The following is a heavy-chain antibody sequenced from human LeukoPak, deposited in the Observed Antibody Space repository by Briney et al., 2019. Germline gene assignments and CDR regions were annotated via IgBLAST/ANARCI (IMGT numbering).Heavy chain of an antibody. CDR3: ARDPNVLLWFGELSNEYYFDY. Sequence: SETLSLTCTVSGGSISSGSYYWGWIRQPPGKGLEWIGSIYYSGTTYYNPSLKSRVTISVDTSKNQFSLKLSSVTAADTAVYYCARDPNVLLWFGELSNEYYFDYWGQGTLVTVSS. V-gene: IGHV4-39*02. CDR1: GGSISSGSYY. J-gene: IGHJ4*02. CDR2: IYYSGTT. D-gene: IGHD3-10*01.